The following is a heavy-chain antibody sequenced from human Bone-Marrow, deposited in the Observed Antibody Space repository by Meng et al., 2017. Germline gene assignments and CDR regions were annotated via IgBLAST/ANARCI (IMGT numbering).Heavy chain of an antibody. J-gene: IGHJ6*02. CDR3: ARDLASRLSGYYYYYGMDV. Sequence: ASVKVSCKASGYPFSTYYIHWVRQAPGQGLEWLGKIYPSDGSTNNVQRLQDRVTMTRDTSTSTVYMELRSLRSDDTAVYYCARDLASRLSGYYYYYGMDVWGQGTTVTVSS. V-gene: IGHV1-46*01. D-gene: IGHD6-13*01. CDR1: GYPFSTYY. CDR2: IYPSDGST.